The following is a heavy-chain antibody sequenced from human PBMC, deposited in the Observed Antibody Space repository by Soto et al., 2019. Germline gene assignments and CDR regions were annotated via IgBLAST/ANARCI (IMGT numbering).Heavy chain of an antibody. J-gene: IGHJ6*02. CDR3: AKDSYGVDV. CDR1: GFTFSGYA. V-gene: IGHV3-23*01. CDR2: ISGGGGGT. Sequence: EVQLLESGGDLVQSGGSLRLSCAASGFTFSGYAMTWVRQAPGEGLEWVSAISGGGGGTYYSDSVKGRFTISRDDSKNTVYLQMNSLRAEDTAVYYCAKDSYGVDVWGQGTTVIVSS.